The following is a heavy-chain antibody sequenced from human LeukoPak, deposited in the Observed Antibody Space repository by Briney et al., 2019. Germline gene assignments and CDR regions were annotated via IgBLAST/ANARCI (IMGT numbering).Heavy chain of an antibody. V-gene: IGHV3-66*02. CDR2: IYIGGNT. Sequence: GGSLRLSCAASGFTVSSSYMAWVRRAPGRGLEWVSIIYIGGNTFLADSVKGRFTISRDSSKNTLYLQMNSLTAEDRAVYYRARGYCLNGKCPFAFDYWGQGTLVTVSS. J-gene: IGHJ4*02. CDR3: ARGYCLNGKCPFAFDY. D-gene: IGHD2-15*01. CDR1: GFTVSSSY.